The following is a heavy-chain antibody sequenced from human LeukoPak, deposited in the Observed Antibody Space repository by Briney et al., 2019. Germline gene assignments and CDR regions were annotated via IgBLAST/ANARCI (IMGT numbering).Heavy chain of an antibody. Sequence: GGSLRLSCAASGFIFSSYSMNWVRQAPGKGLEWVSYITSCSDTIFYADSVKGRFTISRDNARNSLYLQMNSVGVEDTAVYYCVRRPVGAHPFDYWGQGTLVTVSS. CDR3: VRRPVGAHPFDY. J-gene: IGHJ4*02. CDR2: ITSCSDTI. V-gene: IGHV3-48*01. CDR1: GFIFSSYS. D-gene: IGHD1-26*01.